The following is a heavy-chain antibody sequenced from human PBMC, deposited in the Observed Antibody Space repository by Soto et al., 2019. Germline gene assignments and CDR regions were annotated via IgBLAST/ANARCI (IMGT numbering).Heavy chain of an antibody. CDR2: INAGNGNT. D-gene: IGHD4-4*01. CDR1: GYTFTSYA. J-gene: IGHJ6*02. Sequence: QVQLVQSGAEVKKPGASVKVSCKASGYTFTSYAMHWVRQAPGQRLEWMGWINAGNGNTKYSQKFQGRVTITRDTSARTAYMELSILRSEDTAVYYCASSYSNYALIDYYYYGMDVWGQGTTVTVSS. CDR3: ASSYSNYALIDYYYYGMDV. V-gene: IGHV1-3*01.